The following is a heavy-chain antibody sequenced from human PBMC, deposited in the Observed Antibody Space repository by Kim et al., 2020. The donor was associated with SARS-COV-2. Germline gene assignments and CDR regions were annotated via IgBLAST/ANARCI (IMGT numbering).Heavy chain of an antibody. CDR1: GFTVSSHY. CDR3: ARGWGNFDY. D-gene: IGHD7-27*01. CDR2: IYNGGTT. J-gene: IGHJ4*02. V-gene: IGHV3-53*01. Sequence: GGSLRLSCAASGFTVSSHYMSWVRQAPGKELEWVSFIYNGGTTKYADSVQGRFTISSDSSKNTLYLQMSSLRAEDTAVYYCARGWGNFDYWGQGTLVTVS.